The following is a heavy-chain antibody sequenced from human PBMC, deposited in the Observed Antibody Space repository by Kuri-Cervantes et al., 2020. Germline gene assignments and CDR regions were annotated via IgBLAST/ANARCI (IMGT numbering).Heavy chain of an antibody. Sequence: SLKISCAASGFTFDDYAMHWVRQAPGKGLEWVSGISWNSGSIGYADSVKGRFTISRDNAKNSLYLQTNSLRAEDTAVYYCAKSLFSGSYYHHYYYSMDVWGKGTTVTVSS. CDR2: ISWNSGSI. CDR3: AKSLFSGSYYHHYYYSMDV. D-gene: IGHD3-10*01. J-gene: IGHJ6*04. CDR1: GFTFDDYA. V-gene: IGHV3-9*01.